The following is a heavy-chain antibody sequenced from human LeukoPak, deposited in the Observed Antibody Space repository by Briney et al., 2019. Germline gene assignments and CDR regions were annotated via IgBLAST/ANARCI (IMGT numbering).Heavy chain of an antibody. V-gene: IGHV3-7*01. CDR2: INPDGSGK. Sequence: GGSLRLSCEASGFTLSTYWMNWVRQVPGKGLDWVANINPDGSGKRYVDSVKGRFTIARDNADNSLSLQMNSLRAEDTAVYYCASWRAGGNSWGQGTLVTVSS. D-gene: IGHD3-3*01. J-gene: IGHJ4*02. CDR3: ASWRAGGNS. CDR1: GFTLSTYW.